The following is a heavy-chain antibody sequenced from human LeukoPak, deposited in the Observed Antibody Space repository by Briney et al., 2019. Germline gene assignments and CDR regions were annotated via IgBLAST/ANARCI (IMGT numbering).Heavy chain of an antibody. V-gene: IGHV3-33*01. CDR1: GFTFSSYG. J-gene: IGHJ4*02. D-gene: IGHD2-21*02. CDR3: ARVSPEIVVVTGTGAPDY. Sequence: GRSLRLSCAASGFTFSSYGMHWVRQAPGKGLEWVAVIWYDGSKKYYADSVKGRFTISRDNSKNTVYLQMNSLRAEDTAVYYCARVSPEIVVVTGTGAPDYWGQGTLVTVSS. CDR2: IWYDGSKK.